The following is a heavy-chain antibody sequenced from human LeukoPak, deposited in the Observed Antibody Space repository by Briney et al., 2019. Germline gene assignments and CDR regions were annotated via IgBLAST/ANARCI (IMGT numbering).Heavy chain of an antibody. V-gene: IGHV3-23*01. J-gene: IGHJ6*02. D-gene: IGHD3-3*01. CDR3: AKGRGGYYPVPYYYGMDV. Sequence: PGGSLRLSCAASGFTFSSYAMSWVRQAPGTGLEWVSAISGSGGSTYYADSVKGRVTISRDNSNNTLHLQMNSLRAEDTAVYYCAKGRGGYYPVPYYYGMDVWGQGTTVTVSS. CDR1: GFTFSSYA. CDR2: ISGSGGST.